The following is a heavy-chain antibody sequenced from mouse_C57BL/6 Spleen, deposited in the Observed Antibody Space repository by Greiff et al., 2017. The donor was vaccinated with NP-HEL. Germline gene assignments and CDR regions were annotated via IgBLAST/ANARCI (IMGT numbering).Heavy chain of an antibody. D-gene: IGHD1-1*01. CDR3: ARWSITTVVAGDY. CDR1: GYTFTSYW. CDR2: IDPSDSYT. V-gene: IGHV1-59*01. J-gene: IGHJ2*01. Sequence: VQLQQPGAELVRPGTSVKLSCKASGYTFTSYWMHWVKQRPGQGLEWIGVIDPSDSYTNYNQKFKGKATLTVDTSSSTAYRQLSSLTSEDSAVYYCARWSITTVVAGDYWGQGTTLTVSS.